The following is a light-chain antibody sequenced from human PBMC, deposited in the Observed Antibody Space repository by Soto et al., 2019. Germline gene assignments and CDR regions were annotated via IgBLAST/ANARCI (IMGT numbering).Light chain of an antibody. J-gene: IGKJ4*02. V-gene: IGKV3-15*01. Sequence: EIVMTQSTATRSVSLGERATLSCRASQGIGSTLAWYQQKPGQTPKLLIFDASTRATGVPARFSGGGSGTEFTLTINSLQSEDFAVYDCQRYNRWPLTFGGGTKVDIK. CDR2: DAS. CDR3: QRYNRWPLT. CDR1: QGIGST.